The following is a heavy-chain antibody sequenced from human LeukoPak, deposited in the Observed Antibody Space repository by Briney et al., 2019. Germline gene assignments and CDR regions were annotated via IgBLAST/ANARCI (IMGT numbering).Heavy chain of an antibody. D-gene: IGHD3/OR15-3a*01. CDR3: GRGYWTGYHHLDF. J-gene: IGHJ4*02. CDR2: IYHSGST. Sequence: SETLSLTCAVSGGSISSSNWWSWIRQPPGKGLEWIGEIYHSGSTNYNPSLKSRVTISVDKSKTQFSLKLSSVTAADTAVYYCGRGYWTGYHHLDFWGQGTLVTVSS. CDR1: GGSISSSNW. V-gene: IGHV4-4*02.